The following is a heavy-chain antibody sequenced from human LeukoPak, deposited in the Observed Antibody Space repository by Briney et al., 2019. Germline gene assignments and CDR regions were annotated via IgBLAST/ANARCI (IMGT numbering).Heavy chain of an antibody. J-gene: IGHJ4*02. CDR3: ARGPRIVLMVYATPFDY. CDR2: INAGNGNT. CDR1: GYTFTIYA. Sequence: ASVKVSCKASGYTFTIYAMHWVRQAPGQRLEWMGWINAGNGNTKYSQKFQGRVTITRDTSASTAYMELSSLRSEDTAVYYCARGPRIVLMVYATPFDYWGQGTLVTVSS. V-gene: IGHV1-3*01. D-gene: IGHD2-8*01.